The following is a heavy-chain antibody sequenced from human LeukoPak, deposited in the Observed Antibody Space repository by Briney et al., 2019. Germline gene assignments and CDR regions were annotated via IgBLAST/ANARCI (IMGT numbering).Heavy chain of an antibody. CDR2: IKEDGSEK. J-gene: IGHJ4*02. Sequence: PGGSLRLSCAASGFTFRNYWMSWVRQAPGKGLEWVANIKEDGSEKNYVDSVKGRFTISRDNADNSLSLQMSSLRAEDTAVYYCAKDLYDYWGQGTLVTVSS. CDR1: GFTFRNYW. V-gene: IGHV3-7*01. CDR3: AKDLYDY.